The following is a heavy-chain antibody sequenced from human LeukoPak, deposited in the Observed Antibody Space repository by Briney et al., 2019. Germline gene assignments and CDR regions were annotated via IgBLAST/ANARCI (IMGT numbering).Heavy chain of an antibody. CDR3: ARGGIQVSGIDEFDY. CDR2: IGIRGDT. CDR1: GFTFIHYD. Sequence: GGSLRLPCAASGFTFIHYDMHWVRQVIGKALEWVSAIGIRGDTHYSGSVKGRFTISRENAESSLYLQMNSLRAEDTAVYYCARGGIQVSGIDEFDYWGQGTLVTVSS. V-gene: IGHV3-13*01. J-gene: IGHJ4*02. D-gene: IGHD6-19*01.